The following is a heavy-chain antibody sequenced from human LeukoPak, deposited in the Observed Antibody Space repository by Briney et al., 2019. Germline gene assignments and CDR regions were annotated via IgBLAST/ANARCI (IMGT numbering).Heavy chain of an antibody. Sequence: PSETLSLTCAVYGGSFSGYFWSWIRQSPGKGLEWIGEINHSGSTNYNPSLKSRVTISVDTSKNQFSLKLSSVTAADTAVYYCASSGVIVRMFDPWGQGTLVTVSS. CDR2: INHSGST. CDR1: GGSFSGYF. V-gene: IGHV4-34*01. CDR3: ASSGVIVRMFDP. J-gene: IGHJ5*02. D-gene: IGHD3-10*01.